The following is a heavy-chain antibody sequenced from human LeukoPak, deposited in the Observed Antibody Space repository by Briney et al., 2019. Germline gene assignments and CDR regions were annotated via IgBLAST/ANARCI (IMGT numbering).Heavy chain of an antibody. CDR3: ARVKPNYYDSSAYGTFDI. CDR2: INPSGGST. Sequence: ASMNVSCKASGYTFTSYYMHWVRQAPGQGLEWMGIINPSGGSTSYAQKFQGRVTMTRDTSTSTVYMELSSLRSEDTAVYYCARVKPNYYDSSAYGTFDIWGQGTMVTVSS. J-gene: IGHJ3*02. CDR1: GYTFTSYY. D-gene: IGHD3-22*01. V-gene: IGHV1-46*01.